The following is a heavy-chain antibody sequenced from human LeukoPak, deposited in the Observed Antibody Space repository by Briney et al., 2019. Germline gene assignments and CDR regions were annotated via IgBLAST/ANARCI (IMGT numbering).Heavy chain of an antibody. CDR2: INPESGGT. Sequence: GASGKVSCKASGYRFTSDQVQWLGQAPGQGLEWMGLINPESGGTNYAQKFQGRVTMTRDTSITTSYMELSGLRLDDTAVYYCARETWYFEFWGQGTLVTVSS. V-gene: IGHV1-2*02. CDR1: GYRFTSDQ. CDR3: ARETWYFEF. J-gene: IGHJ4*02.